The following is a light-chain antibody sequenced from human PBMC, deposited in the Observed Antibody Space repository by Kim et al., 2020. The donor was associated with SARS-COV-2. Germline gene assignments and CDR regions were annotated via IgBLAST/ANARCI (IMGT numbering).Light chain of an antibody. CDR2: TTS. Sequence: ASGGDTVNITCRARQNVNSWLGWYQQKPGQVTKLLIHTTSGLQRGVPSRCSGGGSGTDFTITISSLQPDDCATYCCQQYNTHSTFGQGTKVDIK. CDR1: QNVNSW. CDR3: QQYNTHST. J-gene: IGKJ1*01. V-gene: IGKV1-5*03.